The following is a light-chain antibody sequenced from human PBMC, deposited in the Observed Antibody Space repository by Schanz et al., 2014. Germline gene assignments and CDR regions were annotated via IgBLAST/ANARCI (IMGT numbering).Light chain of an antibody. CDR1: QSVSSSY. J-gene: IGKJ4*01. V-gene: IGKV3-20*01. CDR3: QQYTIFPIT. CDR2: GAS. Sequence: EIVLTQSPGTLSLSPGERATLSCRASQSVSSSYLAWYQQKPGQAPRLLIYGASSRATGIPARFSGSGSGTEFTLTISSLQSEDFAVYYCQQYTIFPITFGGGTKVEIK.